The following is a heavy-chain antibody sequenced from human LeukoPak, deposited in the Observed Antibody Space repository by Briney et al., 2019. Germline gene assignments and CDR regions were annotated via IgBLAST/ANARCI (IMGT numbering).Heavy chain of an antibody. CDR2: IRSKAYGGTT. V-gene: IGHV3-49*04. CDR3: AKVTCYDILTGYFDY. D-gene: IGHD3-9*01. Sequence: GGSLRLSCTASGFTFGDYAMSWVRQAPGKGLEWVGFIRSKAYGGTTEYAASVKGRFTISRDDSKSIAYLQMNSLKTEDTAVYYCAKVTCYDILTGYFDYWGQGTLLTVSS. J-gene: IGHJ4*02. CDR1: GFTFGDYA.